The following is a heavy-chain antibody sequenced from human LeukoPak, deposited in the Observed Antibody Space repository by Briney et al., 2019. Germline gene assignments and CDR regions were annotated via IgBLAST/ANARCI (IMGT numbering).Heavy chain of an antibody. J-gene: IGHJ4*02. D-gene: IGHD6-13*01. Sequence: GGSLRLSCAASGFTFGSSAMSWVRQAPGKGPEWVSTFSRSGPDTYYADSVKGRFTIFRDNSKNTLYLQMNSLGAEDTAVYYCAKGSLGSWYYFDYWGQGTLVTVSS. V-gene: IGHV3-23*01. CDR2: FSRSGPDT. CDR1: GFTFGSSA. CDR3: AKGSLGSWYYFDY.